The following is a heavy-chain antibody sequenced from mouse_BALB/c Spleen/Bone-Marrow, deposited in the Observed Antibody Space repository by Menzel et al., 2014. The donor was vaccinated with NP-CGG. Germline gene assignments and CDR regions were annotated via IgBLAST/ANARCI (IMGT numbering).Heavy chain of an antibody. CDR2: IYPGSGRT. V-gene: IGHV1S22*01. Sequence: LQQSGSELVRPGASVKLSCKASGYTFTSYWMHWVKQRPGQGLEWIGNIYPGSGRTNYDEKFKSKATLTVDTSSSTAYMQLSSLTSEDSAVYYRTRYVGYAMDYWGQGTSVTVSS. D-gene: IGHD3-3*01. CDR1: GYTFTSYW. CDR3: TRYVGYAMDY. J-gene: IGHJ4*01.